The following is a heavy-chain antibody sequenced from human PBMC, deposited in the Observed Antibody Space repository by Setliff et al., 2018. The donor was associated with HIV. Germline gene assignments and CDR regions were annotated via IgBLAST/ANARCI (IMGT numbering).Heavy chain of an antibody. Sequence: SETLSLTCTVSGGSISSSSYYWGWIRQPPGKGLEWIGNIYYSGSTNYNPSLKSRVTMSLDTSKNQFSLRLTSVTAADTAVYYCARASYYYDSSGWVDYWGQGTLVTVSS. V-gene: IGHV4-39*07. D-gene: IGHD3-22*01. J-gene: IGHJ4*02. CDR3: ARASYYYDSSGWVDY. CDR1: GGSISSSSYY. CDR2: IYYSGST.